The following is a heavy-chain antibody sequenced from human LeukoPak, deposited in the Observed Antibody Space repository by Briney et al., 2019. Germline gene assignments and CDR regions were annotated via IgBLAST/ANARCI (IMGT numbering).Heavy chain of an antibody. J-gene: IGHJ4*02. CDR1: GGTFSSYT. D-gene: IGHD6-19*01. V-gene: IGHV1-69*04. CDR2: IIPILGIA. CDR3: ARDRVGWNFDY. Sequence: SVKVSCKASGGTFSSYTISWLRQAPGQGLEWMGRIIPILGIANYAQKFQGRVTITADKSTSTACMELSSLRSEDTAVYYCARDRVGWNFDYWGQGTLVTVSS.